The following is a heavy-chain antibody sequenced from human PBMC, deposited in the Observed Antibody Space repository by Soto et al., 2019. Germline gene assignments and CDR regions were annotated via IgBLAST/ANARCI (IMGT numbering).Heavy chain of an antibody. Sequence: SETLSLTCAVSGASISNSFWWTWVRQPPGKGLEWIGEIFHSENTNYNPSLRSRVSFSVDKSKNQFSLRLTSVTAADTAVYFCARSHQCFGEFYLDSWGQGTLVTVSS. CDR1: GASISNSFW. V-gene: IGHV4-4*02. CDR3: ARSHQCFGEFYLDS. D-gene: IGHD3-10*01. J-gene: IGHJ4*02. CDR2: IFHSENT.